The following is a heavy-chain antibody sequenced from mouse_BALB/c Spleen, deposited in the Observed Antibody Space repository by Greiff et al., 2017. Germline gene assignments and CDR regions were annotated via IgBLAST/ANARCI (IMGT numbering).Heavy chain of an antibody. D-gene: IGHD1-2*01. CDR1: GFTFSSYG. J-gene: IGHJ4*01. Sequence: EVKLMESGGDLVKPGGSLKLSCAASGFTFSSYGMSWVRQTPDKRLEWVATISSGGSYTYYPDSVKGRFTISRDNAKNTLYLQMSSLKSEDTAMYYCARTTAPNYAMDYWGQGTSVTVSS. V-gene: IGHV5-6*01. CDR3: ARTTAPNYAMDY. CDR2: ISSGGSYT.